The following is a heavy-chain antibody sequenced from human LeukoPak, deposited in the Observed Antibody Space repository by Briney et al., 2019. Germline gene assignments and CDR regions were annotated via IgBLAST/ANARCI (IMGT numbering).Heavy chain of an antibody. D-gene: IGHD2-8*01. V-gene: IGHV3-49*03. Sequence: PGGSLRLSCTASGFTFGDYAMSWFRQAPGKGLEWVGFIRSKAYGGTTEYAASVKGRFTISRDDSKSIAYLQMNSLKTEDTAVYYCTRDLDIVLMVYATYMDVWGKGTTVTVSS. CDR2: IRSKAYGGTT. CDR1: GFTFGDYA. CDR3: TRDLDIVLMVYATYMDV. J-gene: IGHJ6*03.